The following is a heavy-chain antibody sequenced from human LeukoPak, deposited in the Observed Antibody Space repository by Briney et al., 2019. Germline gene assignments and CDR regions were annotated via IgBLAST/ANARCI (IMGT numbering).Heavy chain of an antibody. V-gene: IGHV1-2*02. CDR1: GYTFTDYH. CDR3: ATSLSAVATVDY. D-gene: IGHD2-2*01. J-gene: IGHJ4*02. CDR2: INPNSGGT. Sequence: AASVKVPCKASGYTFTDYHMHWVRQAPGQGLEWMGCINPNSGGTNYAQKFQGRVTMTRDTSISTAYMELSRLRSDDTAVYYCATSLSAVATVDYWGQGTLVTVSS.